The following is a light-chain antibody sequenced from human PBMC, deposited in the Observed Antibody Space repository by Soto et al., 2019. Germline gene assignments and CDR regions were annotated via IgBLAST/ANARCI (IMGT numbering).Light chain of an antibody. CDR3: QQYDYSRS. J-gene: IGKJ1*01. Sequence: IPMTQSPSTLSASVGDIVSISCRASQNVSVSLAWYQHKPGEAPKILIYDVSNLETGVPSRFSGSGSGTEFSLTIRSLQPDDFAIYYCQQYDYSRSFGQGTKVDIK. V-gene: IGKV1-5*01. CDR2: DVS. CDR1: QNVSVS.